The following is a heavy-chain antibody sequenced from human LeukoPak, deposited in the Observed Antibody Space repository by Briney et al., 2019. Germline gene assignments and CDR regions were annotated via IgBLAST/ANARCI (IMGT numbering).Heavy chain of an antibody. J-gene: IGHJ4*02. Sequence: SETLSLTCTVSGYSISSGYYWGWIRQPPGKGLEWIGSIYHSGSTYYNPSLKSRVTISVDTSKNQFSLKLSSVTAADTAVYYCARDAKWADYWGQGTLVTVSS. V-gene: IGHV4-38-2*02. CDR2: IYHSGST. CDR3: ARDAKWADY. CDR1: GYSISSGYY. D-gene: IGHD2-8*01.